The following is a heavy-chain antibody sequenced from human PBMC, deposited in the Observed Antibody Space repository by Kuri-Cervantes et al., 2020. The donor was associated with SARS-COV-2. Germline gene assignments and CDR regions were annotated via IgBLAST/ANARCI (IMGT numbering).Heavy chain of an antibody. Sequence: SETLSLTCTVSGSSVSSGSYYWSWIRQPPGKGLEWIGYIYYNGNTNYNPSLKSRVTISVDTSKNQFSLKLSSVTAADTAMYYCARHDYGEPLTYYYGMDVWGQGTTVTVSS. V-gene: IGHV4-61*01. D-gene: IGHD4-17*01. CDR1: GSSVSSGSYY. CDR2: IYYNGNT. J-gene: IGHJ6*02. CDR3: ARHDYGEPLTYYYGMDV.